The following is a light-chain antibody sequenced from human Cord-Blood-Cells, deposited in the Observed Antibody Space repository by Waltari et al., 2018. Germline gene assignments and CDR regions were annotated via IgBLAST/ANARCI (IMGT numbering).Light chain of an antibody. CDR1: QSVSSY. J-gene: IGKJ3*01. Sequence: EIVLTQSPATLSLSPGERATLSCRASQSVSSYLAWYQQKPGQAPRLLIYDASNRAPGIPARFSGSGSGTDFTLTISSLEPEDFAVYYCQQRSNWPPGTFGPGTKVDIK. CDR3: QQRSNWPPGT. V-gene: IGKV3-11*01. CDR2: DAS.